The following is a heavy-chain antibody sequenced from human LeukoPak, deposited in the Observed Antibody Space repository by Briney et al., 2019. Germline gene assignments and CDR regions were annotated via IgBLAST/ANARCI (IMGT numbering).Heavy chain of an antibody. D-gene: IGHD3-16*02. J-gene: IGHJ4*02. V-gene: IGHV3-11*01. CDR3: VWGSYRSFDN. Sequence: GGSLGLSCAASGFTFSSYSMNWIRQAPGKGLDWISYISSSGSTIYYADSVKGRFTISRDNAKNSLYLQMNSLRAEDTAVYYCVWGSYRSFDNWGQGTLVTVSS. CDR2: ISSSGSTI. CDR1: GFTFSSYS.